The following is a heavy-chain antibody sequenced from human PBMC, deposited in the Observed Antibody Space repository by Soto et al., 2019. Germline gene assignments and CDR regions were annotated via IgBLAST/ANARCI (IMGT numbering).Heavy chain of an antibody. D-gene: IGHD5-18*01. J-gene: IGHJ5*02. Sequence: PGGSLRLSCAASGFTFGTYAMNWVRQAPGKGLEWVSGITGSGGSTYYADSAKGRFTISRDNSENTLYLQMNSLRGDDTAVYYCAKDRSVDTRDWFDPWGQGTLVTVSS. CDR1: GFTFGTYA. CDR3: AKDRSVDTRDWFDP. CDR2: ITGSGGST. V-gene: IGHV3-23*01.